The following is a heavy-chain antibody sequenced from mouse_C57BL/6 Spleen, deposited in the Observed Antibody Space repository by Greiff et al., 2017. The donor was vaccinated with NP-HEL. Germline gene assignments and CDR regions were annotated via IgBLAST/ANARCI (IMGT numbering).Heavy chain of an antibody. CDR1: GFTFSSYA. D-gene: IGHD1-1*01. V-gene: IGHV5-4*01. J-gene: IGHJ3*01. Sequence: EVKVVESGGGLVKPGGSLKLSCAASGFTFSSYAMSWVRQTPEKRLEWVATISDGGSYTYYPDNVKGRFTISRDNAKNNLYLQMSHLKSEDTAMYYCARDGYYGSFAYWGQGTLVTVSA. CDR2: ISDGGSYT. CDR3: ARDGYYGSFAY.